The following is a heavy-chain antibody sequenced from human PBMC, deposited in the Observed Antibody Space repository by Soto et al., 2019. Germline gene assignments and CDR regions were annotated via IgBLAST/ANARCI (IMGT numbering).Heavy chain of an antibody. Sequence: EVQLVESGGGLVQPGRSLRLSCAASGFTFDDYAMHWVRQAPGKGLEWVSGISWNSGSIGYADSVKGRFTISRDNAKNSLYLQMNSLRAEDTALYYCAKESVAGTLTFYYYMDVWGKGTTVTVPS. CDR2: ISWNSGSI. CDR3: AKESVAGTLTFYYYMDV. J-gene: IGHJ6*03. CDR1: GFTFDDYA. D-gene: IGHD6-19*01. V-gene: IGHV3-9*01.